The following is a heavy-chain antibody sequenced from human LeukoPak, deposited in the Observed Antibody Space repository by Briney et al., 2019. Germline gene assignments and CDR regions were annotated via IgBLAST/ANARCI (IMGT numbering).Heavy chain of an antibody. D-gene: IGHD3-10*01. CDR1: GYTFTSYD. Sequence: ASVKVSCKASGYTFTSYDINWVRQATGQGLEWMGWMNPNSGNTGYAQKFQGRVTMTRNTSISTAYMELSSLRSEDTAVYYCARDGSGSLYYYYYYMDVWGKGTTVTISS. J-gene: IGHJ6*03. V-gene: IGHV1-8*01. CDR3: ARDGSGSLYYYYYYMDV. CDR2: MNPNSGNT.